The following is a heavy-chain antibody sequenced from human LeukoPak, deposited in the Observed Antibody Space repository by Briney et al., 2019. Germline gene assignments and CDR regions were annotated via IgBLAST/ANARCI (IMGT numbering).Heavy chain of an antibody. J-gene: IGHJ5*02. CDR1: GGSFSGYY. Sequence: SETLSLTCAVYGGSFSGYYWSWIRQPPGKGLEWIGEINHSGSTNYNPSLKSRVTISVDTSKNQFSLKLSSVTAADTAVYYCAREGNARGRIKGYCSSTSCYPIDPWGQGTLVTVSS. CDR3: AREGNARGRIKGYCSSTSCYPIDP. V-gene: IGHV4-34*01. CDR2: INHSGST. D-gene: IGHD2-2*01.